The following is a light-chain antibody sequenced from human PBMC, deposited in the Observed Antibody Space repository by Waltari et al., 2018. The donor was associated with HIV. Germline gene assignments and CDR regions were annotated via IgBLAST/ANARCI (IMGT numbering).Light chain of an antibody. CDR2: WAS. Sequence: DIVMTQSPDSLVVSLGERATTNCKSSQSVFYTSTGKNHLAWYQQRPGQPPKLLIYWASTREFGVPERFSGTGSETDFTLTISSLQAEDVAVYYCQQYFSHPLTFGGGTKVEI. V-gene: IGKV4-1*01. CDR1: QSVFYTSTGKNH. J-gene: IGKJ4*02. CDR3: QQYFSHPLT.